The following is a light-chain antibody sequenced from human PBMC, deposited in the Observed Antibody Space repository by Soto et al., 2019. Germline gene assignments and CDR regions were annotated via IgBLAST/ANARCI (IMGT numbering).Light chain of an antibody. V-gene: IGLV2-14*01. Sequence: QSALTQPASVSGSPGQSITISCTGTSSDVGGYDYVSWYQQHPGKAPKLMIYEVTNRPSGVSNRFSGFKSGNTASLIISGLQAEDEADYYCSSYTSSTTLDVFGTGTKVTVL. CDR2: EVT. CDR1: SSDVGGYDY. CDR3: SSYTSSTTLDV. J-gene: IGLJ1*01.